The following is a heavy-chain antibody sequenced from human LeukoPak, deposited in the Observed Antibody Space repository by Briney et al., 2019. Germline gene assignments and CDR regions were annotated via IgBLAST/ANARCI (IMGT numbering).Heavy chain of an antibody. CDR2: IIPIFGTA. V-gene: IGHV1-69*13. J-gene: IGHJ4*02. Sequence: AASVKVSCKASGGTFSSYAISWVRQAPGQGLEWMGGIIPIFGTADYAQKFQGRVTITADESTSTAYMELSSLRSEDTAVYYCARNGGNSDFDYWGQGNLVTVSS. D-gene: IGHD4-23*01. CDR3: ARNGGNSDFDY. CDR1: GGTFSSYA.